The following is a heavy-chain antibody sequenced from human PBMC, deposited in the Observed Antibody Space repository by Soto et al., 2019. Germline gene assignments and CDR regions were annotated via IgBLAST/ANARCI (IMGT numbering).Heavy chain of an antibody. CDR1: GYTFTSYD. CDR3: ASKRTGTTSNWFDP. D-gene: IGHD1-7*01. J-gene: IGHJ5*02. CDR2: MNPYSGNT. V-gene: IGHV1-8*01. Sequence: QVQLVQSGAEVKKPGASVKVSCKASGYTFTSYDINWVRQATGHGLGWMGWMNPYSGNTVYAQKFQGRVTMTRDTSISTACMELRRRRSEGTGVYYWASKRTGTTSNWFDPWGQGTLVSVSS.